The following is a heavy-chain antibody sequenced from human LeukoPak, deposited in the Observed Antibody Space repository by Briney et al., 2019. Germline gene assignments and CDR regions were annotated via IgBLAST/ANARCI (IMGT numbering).Heavy chain of an antibody. V-gene: IGHV4-59*08. J-gene: IGHJ4*02. CDR2: IYYSGST. CDR1: SGSISSYY. CDR3: ARLGPYSSSWSDFDY. D-gene: IGHD6-13*01. Sequence: SETLSLTCTVSSGSISSYYWSWIRQPPGKGLEWIGYIYYSGSTNYNPSLKSRVTISVDTSKNQFSLKLSSVTAADTAVYYCARLGPYSSSWSDFDYWGQGTLVTVSS.